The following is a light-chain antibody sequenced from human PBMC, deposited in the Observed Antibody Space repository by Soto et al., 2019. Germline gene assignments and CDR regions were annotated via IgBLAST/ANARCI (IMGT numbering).Light chain of an antibody. CDR2: WAS. CDR3: HQFYNSPRT. CDR1: QSVLFTSHNKDL. V-gene: IGKV4-1*01. Sequence: DIVMLQSPDSLAVSLGERATITSKSSQSVLFTSHNKDLVAWYQQRPGQSPQLILFWASTRASGVPDRFSGSGSGTDYTLTIYSMRAQIATGYYCHQFYNSPRTFAQATKVDIK. J-gene: IGKJ1*01.